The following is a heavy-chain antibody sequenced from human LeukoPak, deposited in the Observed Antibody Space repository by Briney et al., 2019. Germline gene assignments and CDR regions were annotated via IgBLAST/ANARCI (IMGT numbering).Heavy chain of an antibody. CDR3: TREEYQQYYYGMDV. CDR2: IRSKAYGGTT. J-gene: IGHJ6*02. Sequence: GRSLRLSCTASGFTFGDYAMSWVRQAPGKGLEWVGFIRSKAYGGTTEYAASVKGRFTISREDSKSIAYLQMNSLKTEDTAVYYCTREEYQQYYYGMDVWGQGTTVTVSS. D-gene: IGHD2-2*01. CDR1: GFTFGDYA. V-gene: IGHV3-49*04.